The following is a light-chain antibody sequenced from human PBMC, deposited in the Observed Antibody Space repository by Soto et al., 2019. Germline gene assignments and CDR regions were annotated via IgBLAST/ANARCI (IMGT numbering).Light chain of an antibody. CDR2: GAS. V-gene: IGKV3-20*01. CDR1: QSVSSSY. Sequence: EIVLTQSPGTLSLSPGERATLSCRASQSVSSSYLSWYQQKPGQAPRLLIYGASSRATGIPDRFSGSGSATDFTLTISRLEPENFAFYYCQQYGSSPSYTYGQGIKLEIE. CDR3: QQYGSSPSYT. J-gene: IGKJ2*01.